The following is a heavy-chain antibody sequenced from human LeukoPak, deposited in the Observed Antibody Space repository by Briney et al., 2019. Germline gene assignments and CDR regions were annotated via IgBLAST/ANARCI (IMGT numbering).Heavy chain of an antibody. CDR1: GYTFTNYA. CDR3: ARASVSTSFVYWESAYFDY. CDR2: INAGSGNT. J-gene: IGHJ4*02. V-gene: IGHV1-3*01. D-gene: IGHD6-6*01. Sequence: ASVKVSCKASGYTFTNYAIHWVRQAPGQRLQWMGWINAGSGNTKYSQNFQDRVTITRDTSANIAYVELRSLRSEDTAVYYCARASVSTSFVYWESAYFDYWGQGTLVTVSS.